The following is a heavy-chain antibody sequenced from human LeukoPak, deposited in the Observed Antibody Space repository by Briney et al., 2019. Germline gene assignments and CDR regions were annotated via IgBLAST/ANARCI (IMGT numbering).Heavy chain of an antibody. Sequence: SETLSLTCAVSGYSISSGYYWGWIRQPPGKGLEWIGSIYHSGSTYYNPSLKSRVTISVDTSKNQFSLKLSTVTAADTAVYYCARARIAAAAEYFDYWGQGTLVTVSS. CDR1: GYSISSGYY. D-gene: IGHD6-13*01. V-gene: IGHV4-38-2*01. J-gene: IGHJ4*02. CDR2: IYHSGST. CDR3: ARARIAAAAEYFDY.